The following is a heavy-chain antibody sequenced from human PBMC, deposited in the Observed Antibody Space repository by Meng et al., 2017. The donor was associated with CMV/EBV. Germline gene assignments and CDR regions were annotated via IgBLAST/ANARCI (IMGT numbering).Heavy chain of an antibody. D-gene: IGHD4-17*01. CDR2: INSDGGST. V-gene: IGHV3-74*01. CDR1: GFTFSSYW. Sequence: GGSLRLSCAASGFTFSSYWMHWVRQAPGKGLVWVSRINSDGGSTSYADSVKGRFTISRDNAKNTLYLQMNSLRAEDTAVYYCARGSRYGDRLTSMYDAFDIWGQGTMVTVSS. CDR3: ARGSRYGDRLTSMYDAFDI. J-gene: IGHJ3*02.